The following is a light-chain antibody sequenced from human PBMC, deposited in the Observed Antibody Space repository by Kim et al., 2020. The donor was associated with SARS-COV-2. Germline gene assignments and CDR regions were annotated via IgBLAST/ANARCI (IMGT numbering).Light chain of an antibody. J-gene: IGKJ4*01. CDR3: QQYNSYPFT. CDR2: AAS. Sequence: ASVGDKVTMTWRANQGISNDLAWFLQRPGKAPKSLICAASSLQSGVPTKFSGSASGTDFTLTINSLQPEDFATYYCQQYNSYPFTFGGGTKVDIK. CDR1: QGISND. V-gene: IGKV1-16*02.